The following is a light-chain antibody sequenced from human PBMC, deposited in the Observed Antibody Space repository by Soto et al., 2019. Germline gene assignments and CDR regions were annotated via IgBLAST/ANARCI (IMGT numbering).Light chain of an antibody. J-gene: IGKJ5*01. CDR1: QGISRS. CDR2: AAS. CDR3: QQDNSLTIK. V-gene: IGKV1D-12*01. Sequence: PITNTRPCGSATVVDSVILRCQASQGISRSLAWYQQKPGKAPKLLIYAASSLQSGVPSRFSGSGFGTDFTLTISSLQPEDSAIYYSQQDNSLTIKFCQGALLEIK.